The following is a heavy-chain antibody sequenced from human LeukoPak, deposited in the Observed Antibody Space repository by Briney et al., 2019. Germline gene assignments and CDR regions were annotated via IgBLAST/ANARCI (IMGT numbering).Heavy chain of an antibody. J-gene: IGHJ6*02. CDR1: GGSISSYY. V-gene: IGHV4-59*08. Sequence: SETLSLTCTVSGGSISSYYWSWIRQPPGKGLEWIGYIYYSGSTNYNPSLKSRVTISVDTSKNQFSLKLGSVTAADTAVYYCARCYVANYYGMDVWGQGTTVTVSS. CDR2: IYYSGST. CDR3: ARCYVANYYGMDV. D-gene: IGHD5-12*01.